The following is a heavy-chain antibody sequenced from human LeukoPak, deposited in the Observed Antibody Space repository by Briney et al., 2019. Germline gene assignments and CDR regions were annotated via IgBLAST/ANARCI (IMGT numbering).Heavy chain of an antibody. CDR3: ARDLSLDYYGSGSLNY. CDR2: ITSNSSYI. Sequence: GGSLRLSCAASGFTFSSYSMNWARQAPGKGLEWVSSITSNSSYIYYADSVKGRFTISRDNAKNSLYLQMNSLRAEDTAVYYCARDLSLDYYGSGSLNYWGQGTLVTVSS. V-gene: IGHV3-21*01. D-gene: IGHD3-10*01. CDR1: GFTFSSYS. J-gene: IGHJ4*02.